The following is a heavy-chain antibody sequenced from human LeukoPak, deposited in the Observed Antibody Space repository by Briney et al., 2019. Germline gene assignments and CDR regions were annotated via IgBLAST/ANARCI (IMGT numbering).Heavy chain of an antibody. D-gene: IGHD2-2*01. CDR1: GGSFSGYY. CDR2: INHSGST. CDR3: ARVYCSSTSCYNWFDP. V-gene: IGHV4-34*01. Sequence: PSETLSLTCAVYGGSFSGYYGSWIRQPPGKGLEGIGEINHSGSTNYNPSLKSRVTISVDTSKNQFSLKLSSVTAADTAVYYCARVYCSSTSCYNWFDPWGQGTLVTVSS. J-gene: IGHJ5*02.